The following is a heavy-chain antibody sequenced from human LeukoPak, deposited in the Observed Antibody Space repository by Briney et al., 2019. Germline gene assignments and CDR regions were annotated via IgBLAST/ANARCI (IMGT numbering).Heavy chain of an antibody. CDR3: ARQTAIAPFDY. D-gene: IGHD5-18*01. CDR1: GFTFSSYW. CDR2: ISSSSSTI. Sequence: GGSLRLSCAASGFTFSSYWMSWVRQAPGKGLEWVSYISSSSSTIYYADSVKGRFTISRDNAKNSLYLQMNSLRAEDTAVYYCARQTAIAPFDYWGQGTLVTVSS. V-gene: IGHV3-48*04. J-gene: IGHJ4*02.